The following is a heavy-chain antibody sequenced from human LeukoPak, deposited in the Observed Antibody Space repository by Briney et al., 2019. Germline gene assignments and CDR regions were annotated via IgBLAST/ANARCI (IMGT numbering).Heavy chain of an antibody. V-gene: IGHV4-34*01. J-gene: IGHJ4*02. CDR1: GGTFSGYY. Sequence: SETLSLTCAVYGGTFSGYYWSGIRQPPGKGLEWIGEINHSGSTNYNPSLKSRVTISVDTSKNQFSLKLSSVTAADTAVYYCARLPITIFGVFYQNYFDYWGQGTLVTVSS. CDR2: INHSGST. D-gene: IGHD3-3*01. CDR3: ARLPITIFGVFYQNYFDY.